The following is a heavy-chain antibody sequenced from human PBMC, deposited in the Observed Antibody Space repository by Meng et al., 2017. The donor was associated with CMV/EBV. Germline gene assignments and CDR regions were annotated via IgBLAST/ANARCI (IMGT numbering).Heavy chain of an antibody. V-gene: IGHV4-34*01. J-gene: IGHJ5*02. CDR3: ARGIAAAGEHHGP. CDR2: INHSGST. Sequence: SETLSLTCAVYGGSFSGYYWGWIRQPPGKGLEWIGEINHSGSTNYNPSLKSRVTISVDTSKNQFSLKLSSVTAADTAVYYCARGIAAAGEHHGPWGQGTLVTVSS. CDR1: GGSFSGYY. D-gene: IGHD6-13*01.